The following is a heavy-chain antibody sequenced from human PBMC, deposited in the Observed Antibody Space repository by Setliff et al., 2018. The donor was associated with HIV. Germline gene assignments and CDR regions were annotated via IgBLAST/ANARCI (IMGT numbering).Heavy chain of an antibody. J-gene: IGHJ6*03. V-gene: IGHV4-61*02. Sequence: PSETLSLTCTVSGGSLDGGNYYWSWIRQPAGKGLEWIGRVSPSGSTNYSPSLKSRVTISIDTSKQFSLNVRSLTAADTAVYYCARSNSGSGTGSGYYFHMGVWGKGTTVTVSS. CDR3: ARSNSGSGTGSGYYFHMGV. CDR1: GGSLDGGNYY. D-gene: IGHD6-19*01. CDR2: VSPSGST.